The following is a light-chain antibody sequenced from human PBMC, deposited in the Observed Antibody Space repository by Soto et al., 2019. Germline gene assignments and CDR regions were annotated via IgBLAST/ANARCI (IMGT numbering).Light chain of an antibody. J-gene: IGKJ5*01. CDR3: HQVDSYPFT. CDR1: QGIGSS. V-gene: IGKV1-9*01. Sequence: IQLTQSPSSLSASVGDRVTITCRASQGIGSSLAWYQQKPGKAPNLLIFAASTLQSGVPSRFSGSGSGTDFTLTIFSLQPEDFATYYCHQVDSYPFTFGQGTRLEIK. CDR2: AAS.